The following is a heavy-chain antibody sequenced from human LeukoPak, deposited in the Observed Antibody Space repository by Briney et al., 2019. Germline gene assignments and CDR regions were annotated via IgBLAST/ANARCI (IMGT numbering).Heavy chain of an antibody. CDR1: GGSISSSSYY. Sequence: SETLSLTCTVSGGSISSSSYYWGWIRQPPGKGLEWIGRIYYSGSTYYNSSLKSRVTISGDTSKNQFSLKLSSVTAADTAVYYCARVGGYDVELFDYWGQGTLVTVSS. CDR2: IYYSGST. D-gene: IGHD5-12*01. J-gene: IGHJ4*02. CDR3: ARVGGYDVELFDY. V-gene: IGHV4-39*07.